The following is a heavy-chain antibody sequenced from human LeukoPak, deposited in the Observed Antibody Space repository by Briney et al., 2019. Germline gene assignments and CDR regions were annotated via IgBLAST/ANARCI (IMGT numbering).Heavy chain of an antibody. CDR2: TYYRSKWYN. Sequence: SQTLSLTCAISGDSVSSNSAAWNWIRQSPSRGLEWLGRTYYRSKWYNDYAVSVKSRITINPDTSKNQFSLQLNSVTPEDTAVYYCATPSSDIVVVPAAIGLMDVWGQGTTVTVSS. CDR1: GDSVSSNSAA. V-gene: IGHV6-1*01. CDR3: ATPSSDIVVVPAAIGLMDV. D-gene: IGHD2-2*02. J-gene: IGHJ6*02.